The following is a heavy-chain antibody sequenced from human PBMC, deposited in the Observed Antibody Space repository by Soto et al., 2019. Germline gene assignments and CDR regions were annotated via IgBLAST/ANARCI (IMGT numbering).Heavy chain of an antibody. Sequence: QVQLVQSGAELKRPGASVRLSCKASGYIFTSFTLHWVRQAPGQRPEWMGWIDAGNGDTKSSLKFQGRVYFTRDTLATTAYMDLSHLTSEATAMYYCARRGRVAYCTADCLHALDVWGQGTMVTVSA. D-gene: IGHD2-8*02. CDR1: GYIFTSFT. CDR2: IDAGNGDT. V-gene: IGHV1-3*01. CDR3: ARRGRVAYCTADCLHALDV. J-gene: IGHJ3*01.